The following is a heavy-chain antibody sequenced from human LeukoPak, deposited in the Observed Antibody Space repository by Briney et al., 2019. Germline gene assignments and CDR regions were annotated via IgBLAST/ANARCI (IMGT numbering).Heavy chain of an antibody. V-gene: IGHV3-33*05. CDR2: ISYDGSNK. Sequence: GGSLRLSCAGSGFTFSSFAMHWVRQAPGKGLEWVAFISYDGSNKYYADSVKGRFTISRDNAKNSLYLQMNSLRAEDTAVYYCARDEITGTTNDYWGQGTLVTVSS. CDR3: ARDEITGTTNDY. D-gene: IGHD1-7*01. J-gene: IGHJ4*02. CDR1: GFTFSSFA.